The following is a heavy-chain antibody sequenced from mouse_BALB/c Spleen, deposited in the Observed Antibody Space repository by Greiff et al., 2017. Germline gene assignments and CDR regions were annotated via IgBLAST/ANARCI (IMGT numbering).Heavy chain of an antibody. CDR2: ISYDGSN. Sequence: ESGPGLVKPSQSLSLTCSVTGYSITSGYYWNWIRQFPGNKLEWMGYISYDGSNNYNPSLKNRISITRDTSKNQFFLKLNSVTTEDTATYYCARDDDYDEDYAMDYWGQGTSVTVSS. J-gene: IGHJ4*01. V-gene: IGHV3-6*02. CDR3: ARDDDYDEDYAMDY. CDR1: GYSITSGYY. D-gene: IGHD2-4*01.